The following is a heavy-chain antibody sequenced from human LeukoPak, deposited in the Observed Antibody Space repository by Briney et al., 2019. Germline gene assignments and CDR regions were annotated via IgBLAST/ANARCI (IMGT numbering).Heavy chain of an antibody. CDR1: GFTFSSYA. Sequence: PGGSLRLSCAASGFTFSSYAMNWVRQAPGKGLEWVSAINGGGSSTYYADSVKGRFTISRDNSKNTLYLQMNSLRAEDTAVYYCARAGTVGTLDYWGQGTLVTVSS. CDR2: INGGGSST. V-gene: IGHV3-23*01. CDR3: ARAGTVGTLDY. D-gene: IGHD4-23*01. J-gene: IGHJ4*02.